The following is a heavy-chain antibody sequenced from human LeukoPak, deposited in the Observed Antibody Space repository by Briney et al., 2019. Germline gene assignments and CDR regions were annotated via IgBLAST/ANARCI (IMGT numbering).Heavy chain of an antibody. Sequence: GGSLRLSCAASGWTFISYSMTWVGQAPGKGLEGVASISSRSCYRYYADSLKSRFTISRDYAKNLLYLQMNSLSAEDTAVYYCARNIEGYKLYNFDSWGQGTLVTVSS. CDR3: ARNIEGYKLYNFDS. CDR1: GWTFISYS. J-gene: IGHJ4*02. CDR2: ISSRSCYR. V-gene: IGHV3-21*01. D-gene: IGHD5-24*01.